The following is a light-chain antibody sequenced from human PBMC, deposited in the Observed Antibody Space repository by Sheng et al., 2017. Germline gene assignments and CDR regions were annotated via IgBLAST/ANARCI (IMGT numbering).Light chain of an antibody. J-gene: IGKJ4*01. V-gene: IGKV1-27*01. CDR2: AAS. CDR3: HKYDGVPLT. CDR1: QGISNS. Sequence: DIQMTQSPSAMSASVGDRVTITCRASQGISNSLAWFQQRPGKVPKRLIYAASTLQSGVPSRFSGSGSGTDFTLTISGLQPEDVATYYCHKYDGVPLTFGGGTKVEIK.